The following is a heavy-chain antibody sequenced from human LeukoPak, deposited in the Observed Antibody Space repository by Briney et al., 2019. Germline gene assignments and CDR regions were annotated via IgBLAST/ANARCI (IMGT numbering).Heavy chain of an antibody. Sequence: PGGPLRLSCAASGFTFSSYAMSWVRQAPGKVLEWVSAISGSGGSTYYADSVKGRFTISRDNSKNTLYLQMNSLRAEDTAVYHCAKGGSNAAYGRKSGIDYWGQGTLVTVSS. CDR3: AKGGSNAAYGRKSGIDY. D-gene: IGHD3-10*01. V-gene: IGHV3-23*01. J-gene: IGHJ4*02. CDR2: ISGSGGST. CDR1: GFTFSSYA.